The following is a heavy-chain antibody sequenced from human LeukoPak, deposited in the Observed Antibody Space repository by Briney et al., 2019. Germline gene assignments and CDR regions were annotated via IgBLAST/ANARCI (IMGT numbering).Heavy chain of an antibody. CDR2: ISYDGSNK. CDR1: GFTFSSYA. V-gene: IGHV3-30-3*01. D-gene: IGHD7-27*01. Sequence: GGSLRLSCAASGFTFSSYAMHWVRQAPGKGLEWVAVISYDGSNKYYADSVKGRFTISRDNSKNTLYLQMNSLRAEDTAVYYCARGLTNWAYYYYYGMDVWGQGTTVTVSS. CDR3: ARGLTNWAYYYYYGMDV. J-gene: IGHJ6*02.